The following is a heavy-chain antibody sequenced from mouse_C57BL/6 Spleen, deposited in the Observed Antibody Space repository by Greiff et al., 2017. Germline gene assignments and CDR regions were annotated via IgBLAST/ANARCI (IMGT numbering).Heavy chain of an antibody. J-gene: IGHJ3*01. Sequence: VHVKQSGAELVKPGASVKLSCTASGFNIKDYYMHWVKQRTEQGLEWIGRIDPEDGETKYAPKFPGKATITADTSSNTAYLQLISLTSEDTAVYYCAGGYGNYGQGFAYWGQGTLVTVSA. CDR3: AGGYGNYGQGFAY. V-gene: IGHV14-2*01. CDR1: GFNIKDYY. D-gene: IGHD2-1*01. CDR2: IDPEDGET.